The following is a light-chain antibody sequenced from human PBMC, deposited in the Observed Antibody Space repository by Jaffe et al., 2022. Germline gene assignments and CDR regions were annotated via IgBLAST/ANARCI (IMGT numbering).Light chain of an antibody. V-gene: IGKV1-5*03. Sequence: DIQMTQSPSTLSASVGDRVTITCRASQSINSWLAWYQQKPGKAPKLLIYKASSLESGVPSRFSGSGSGTEFTLTISSLQPDDYATYYCQQYISYSTFGQGTKVEIE. J-gene: IGKJ1*01. CDR1: QSINSW. CDR3: QQYISYST. CDR2: KAS.